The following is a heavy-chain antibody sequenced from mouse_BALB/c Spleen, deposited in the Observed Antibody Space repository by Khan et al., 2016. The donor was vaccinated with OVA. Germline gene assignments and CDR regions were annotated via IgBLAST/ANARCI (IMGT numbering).Heavy chain of an antibody. CDR3: ARSKMAN. J-gene: IGHJ2*01. V-gene: IGHV3-2*02. CDR2: ISYSGST. CDR1: GYSITSDYA. Sequence: EVQLEESGPGLVKPSQSLSLTCTVTGYSITSDYAWNWIRQFPGNKLEWMGYISYSGSTSYNQSLKSRISITRDTSKNQFFMQLNSVTTEDTATYYCARSKMANWGQGTTLTVSS.